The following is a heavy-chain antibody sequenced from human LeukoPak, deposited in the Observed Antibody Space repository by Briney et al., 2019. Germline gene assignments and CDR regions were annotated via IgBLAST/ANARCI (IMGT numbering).Heavy chain of an antibody. J-gene: IGHJ6*02. CDR1: GGSISSYY. Sequence: SETLSLTCTVSGGSISSYYWSWIRQPPGKGLEWIGYIYYSGSTNYNPSLKSRVTISVDTSKNQFSLKLSSVTAADTAVYYCARLSSSQQLVSRNYYYYGMDVWGQGTTVTVSS. CDR3: ARLSSSQQLVSRNYYYYGMDV. V-gene: IGHV4-59*01. D-gene: IGHD6-13*01. CDR2: IYYSGST.